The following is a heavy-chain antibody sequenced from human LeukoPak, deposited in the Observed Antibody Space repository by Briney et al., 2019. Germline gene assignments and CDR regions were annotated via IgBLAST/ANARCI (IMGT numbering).Heavy chain of an antibody. V-gene: IGHV3-48*01. D-gene: IGHD3-9*01. CDR3: TRGANYFESPGHYDILYYFEY. CDR2: ISTASSLI. Sequence: GGSLRLSCAASGFSFRSHAMSWVRQAPGKGLEWISYISTASSLIHYAGSVKGRFTISRDNDKNSLYLQMKSLRAEDTAVYYCTRGANYFESPGHYDILYYFEYWGQGTLVTVSS. J-gene: IGHJ4*02. CDR1: GFSFRSHA.